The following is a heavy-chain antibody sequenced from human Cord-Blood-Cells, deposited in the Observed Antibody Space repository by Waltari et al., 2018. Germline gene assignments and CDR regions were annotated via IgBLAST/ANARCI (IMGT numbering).Heavy chain of an antibody. CDR3: ARRRITMVRGVTAYYFDY. V-gene: IGHV4-39*01. CDR2: IYYSGRT. D-gene: IGHD3-10*01. Sequence: QLQLQESGPGLVKPSETLSLTCTVSGGSISSSSYYWGWIRQPPGKGLEWIGSIYYSGRTCENPALKSRVTISVDTSKSQCSLKLSSVTTADTAVYYCARRRITMVRGVTAYYFDYWGQGTLVTVSS. J-gene: IGHJ4*02. CDR1: GGSISSSSYY.